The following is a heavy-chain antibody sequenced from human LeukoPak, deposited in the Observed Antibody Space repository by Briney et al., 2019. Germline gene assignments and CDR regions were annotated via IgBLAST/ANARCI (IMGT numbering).Heavy chain of an antibody. J-gene: IGHJ4*02. CDR3: ARGSTGTTFSFDY. D-gene: IGHD1-7*01. CDR1: GGTFSSYA. Sequence: ASVKVSCKASGGTFSSYAISWVRQAPRQGLEWMGGIIPIFGTANYAQKFQGRVTITTDESTSTAYMELSSQRSEGTAVYYCARGSTGTTFSFDYWGQGTLVTVSS. CDR2: IIPIFGTA. V-gene: IGHV1-69*05.